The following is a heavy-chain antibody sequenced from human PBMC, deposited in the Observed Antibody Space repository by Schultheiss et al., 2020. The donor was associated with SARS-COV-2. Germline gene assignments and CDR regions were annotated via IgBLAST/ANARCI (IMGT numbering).Heavy chain of an antibody. Sequence: SETLSLTCAVYGGSFSGYYWSWIRQPPGKGLEWIGSIYYSGSTYYNPSLKSRVTISVDTSKNQFSLKLSSVTAADTAVYYCARDYDILTGYYPRGRYYGMDVWGQGTTVTVSS. J-gene: IGHJ6*02. CDR3: ARDYDILTGYYPRGRYYGMDV. CDR2: IYYSGST. D-gene: IGHD3-9*01. CDR1: GGSFSGYY. V-gene: IGHV4-34*11.